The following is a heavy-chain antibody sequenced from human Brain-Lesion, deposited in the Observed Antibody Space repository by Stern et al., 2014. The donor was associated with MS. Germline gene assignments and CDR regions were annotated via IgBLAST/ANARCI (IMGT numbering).Heavy chain of an antibody. D-gene: IGHD1-26*01. J-gene: IGHJ5*02. V-gene: IGHV4-31*03. Sequence: QAQLVESGPGLVKPSQTLSLTCTVSGDSINSGGHYWSWIRQRPGKGLEWIGYIYNSGATFYSPSLKGRVTISLDTSKNQFSLTLSSVTAADTAIYYCASRWSGTYYGQNWFDPWGQGILVTVSS. CDR1: GDSINSGGHY. CDR2: IYNSGAT. CDR3: ASRWSGTYYGQNWFDP.